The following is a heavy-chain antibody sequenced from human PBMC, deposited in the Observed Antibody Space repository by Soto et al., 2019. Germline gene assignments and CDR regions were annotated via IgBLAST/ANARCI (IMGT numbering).Heavy chain of an antibody. J-gene: IGHJ4*02. D-gene: IGHD4-17*01. CDR3: ARGEDTGEPLFDY. CDR1: GFTFSTYT. V-gene: IGHV3-21*01. CDR2: ISSTSTYI. Sequence: VQLVESGGGLVKPGGSLRLSCTASGFTFSTYTMNWVRQAPGKGLEWVSSISSTSTYIFNADSVKGLFTISRDNANNSLFLEMSSLRAEDTAVYYCARGEDTGEPLFDYWGQGTLVTVSS.